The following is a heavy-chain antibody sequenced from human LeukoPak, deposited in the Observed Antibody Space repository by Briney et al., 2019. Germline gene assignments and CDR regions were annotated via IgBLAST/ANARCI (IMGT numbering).Heavy chain of an antibody. Sequence: GGSLRLSCAASGFTFNWVRQAPGKGLEWVAFIKGDETEKHYVDSLKGRFTISRDNAKNSLYLQMNSLRAEDTAVYYCARYRFDYWGQGTLVTVSS. CDR1: GFTFN. CDR3: ARYRFDY. V-gene: IGHV3-7*01. CDR2: IKGDETEK. J-gene: IGHJ4*02.